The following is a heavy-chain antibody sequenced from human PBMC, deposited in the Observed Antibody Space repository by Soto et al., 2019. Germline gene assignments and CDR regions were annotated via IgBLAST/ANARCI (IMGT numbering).Heavy chain of an antibody. V-gene: IGHV1-69*02. CDR3: ARLRDSDGMDV. J-gene: IGHJ6*02. CDR1: GGTFSSYT. Sequence: QVQLVQSGAEVKKPGSSVKVSCKASGGTFSSYTIGWVRQAPGQGLEWMGRIIPILGIANYAQKFQGRLTLTXXKYTSTAYMELRSLRSEDTAVYYCARLRDSDGMDVWGQGTTVTVSS. D-gene: IGHD1-26*01. CDR2: IIPILGIA.